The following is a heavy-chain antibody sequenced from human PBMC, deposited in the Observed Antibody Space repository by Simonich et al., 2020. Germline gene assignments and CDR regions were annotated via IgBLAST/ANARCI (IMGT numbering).Heavy chain of an antibody. CDR3: ARGLLSGSYYAFDI. D-gene: IGHD1-26*01. J-gene: IGHJ3*02. V-gene: IGHV1-2*01. CDR2: INPNSVCQ. Sequence: QVQLVQSGAEVKKPGASVNVSCMASGSTFTGYNMDWVRQAPGQRLEWMGRINPNSVCQNYEQKFQGRVTSTRDTSISTAYMERSRLRSDDTAVYYCARGLLSGSYYAFDIWGQGTMVTVSS. CDR1: GSTFTGYN.